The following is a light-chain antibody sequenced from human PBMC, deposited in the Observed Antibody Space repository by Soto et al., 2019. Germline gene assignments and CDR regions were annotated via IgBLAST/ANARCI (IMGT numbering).Light chain of an antibody. J-gene: IGKJ2*02. CDR1: QNVASDN. Sequence: IVLTQSPGTLSLSTGERATLSCRASQNVASDNLAWYQQKFGQAPRLLIFRASNRAPGIPDRFSGSGSGTDFSLTINRLEPEDTAVYYCQMYSSSPRTFGQGTKLEIK. CDR2: RAS. V-gene: IGKV3-20*01. CDR3: QMYSSSPRT.